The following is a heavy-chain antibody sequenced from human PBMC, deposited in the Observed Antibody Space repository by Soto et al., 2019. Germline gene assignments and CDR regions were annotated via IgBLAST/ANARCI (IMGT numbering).Heavy chain of an antibody. CDR3: ARGYDILTGPLDY. V-gene: IGHV4-39*01. CDR2: IYYSGST. CDR1: GCSITSSSFY. D-gene: IGHD3-9*01. J-gene: IGHJ4*02. Sequence: SETLSPTCTVSGCSITSSSFYWGGIRQPPGKGLEWIGIIYYSGSTYYNPSLKSRVTISVDTSKSQFSLNLNSVTAADTAVYYCARGYDILTGPLDYWGPGTLVTVS.